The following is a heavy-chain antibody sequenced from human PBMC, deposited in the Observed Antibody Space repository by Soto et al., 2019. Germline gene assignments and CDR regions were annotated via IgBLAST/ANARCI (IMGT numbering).Heavy chain of an antibody. CDR1: GCAASSNY. CDR3: AGSSWYSMDV. D-gene: IGHD6-13*01. CDR2: IYSGGST. J-gene: IGHJ6*02. V-gene: IGHV3-53*01. Sequence: PGGSVRHTGAASGCAASSNYMSWARQAPGKGLEWVSVIYSGGSTYYADSVKGRFTISRDNSKNTLYLQMNSLRAEDTAVYYCAGSSWYSMDVWGQGTTVTVSS.